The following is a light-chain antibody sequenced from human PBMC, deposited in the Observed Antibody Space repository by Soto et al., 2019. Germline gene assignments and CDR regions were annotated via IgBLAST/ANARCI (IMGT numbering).Light chain of an antibody. J-gene: IGKJ1*01. CDR3: QKYDSGPWT. V-gene: IGKV1-27*01. CDR1: QGISNY. CDR2: GAS. Sequence: EIQMTQSPSSLSASVGDRVTITCRASQGISNYLAWYQQKPGKVPKLLIYGASTLQTGLPSRLSGSGSGTDFTLIINSLQPEDFATYYCQKYDSGPWTFGEGTKVEIK.